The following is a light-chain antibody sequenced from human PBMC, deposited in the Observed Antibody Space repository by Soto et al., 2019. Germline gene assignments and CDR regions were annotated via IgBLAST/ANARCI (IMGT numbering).Light chain of an antibody. Sequence: EIVMTQSPATLSVSPGERVTLSCRASQFISTNLAWYQQRPGQAPRLLIYYASTRATGIPARFSGSGSGTEFSLTISSLQSEDFAVYYCQHYNSYSEAFGQGTKVELK. CDR1: QFISTN. CDR3: QHYNSYSEA. J-gene: IGKJ1*01. CDR2: YAS. V-gene: IGKV3-15*01.